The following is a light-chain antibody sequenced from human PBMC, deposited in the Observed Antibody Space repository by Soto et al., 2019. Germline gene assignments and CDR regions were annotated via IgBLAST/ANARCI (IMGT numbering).Light chain of an antibody. J-gene: IGLJ1*01. CDR1: SSDVGGYNY. CDR2: DVS. CDR3: NSYTSSSTHV. V-gene: IGLV2-14*01. Sequence: QSALTQPASVSASPGQSITISCTGTSSDVGGYNYVSWYQQHPGKAPKLMIYDVSNRPSGVSDRFSGSKSGNTASLTISGIQAEDEADYYCNSYTSSSTHVFGTGTKMTVL.